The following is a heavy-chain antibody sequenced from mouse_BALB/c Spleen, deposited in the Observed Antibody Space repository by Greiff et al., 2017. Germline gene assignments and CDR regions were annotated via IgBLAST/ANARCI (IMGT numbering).Heavy chain of an antibody. CDR3: ARERPYDAMEY. CDR1: GYTFTSYW. V-gene: IGHV1-87*01. J-gene: IGHJ4*01. Sequence: VQRVESGAELARPGASVKLSCKASGYTFTSYWMQWVKQRPGQGLEWIGAIYPGDGDTRYTQKFKGKATLTADKSSSTAYMQLSSLASEDSAVYYYARERPYDAMEYWGQGTSVTVSS. CDR2: IYPGDGDT.